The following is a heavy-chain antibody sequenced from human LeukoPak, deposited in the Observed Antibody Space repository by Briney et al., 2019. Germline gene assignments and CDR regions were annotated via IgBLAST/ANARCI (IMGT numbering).Heavy chain of an antibody. CDR3: ARGGTTGFPY. Sequence: GGSLRLSCAASGFTLISYWMDWVRQAPGKGLVWVSRINSDGSSTNYADSVKGRFTISRDNAKNTLYLQMNSLRAEYTAVYYCARGGTTGFPYWGQGTLVTVSS. D-gene: IGHD2/OR15-2a*01. CDR2: INSDGSST. V-gene: IGHV3-74*01. CDR1: GFTLISYW. J-gene: IGHJ4*02.